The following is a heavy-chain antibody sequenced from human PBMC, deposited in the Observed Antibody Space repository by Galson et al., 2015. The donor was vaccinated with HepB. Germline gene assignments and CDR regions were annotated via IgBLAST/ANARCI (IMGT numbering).Heavy chain of an antibody. V-gene: IGHV1-46*01. CDR2: INPSGGST. CDR3: ARDRVAAAAGYYGMDV. J-gene: IGHJ6*02. D-gene: IGHD6-13*01. Sequence: SVKVSCKASGYTFTSYYMHWVRQAPGQGPEWMGIINPSGGSTNYAQKFQGRITMTRDTSTSTVYMELSSLRRSEDTAIYYCARDRVAAAAGYYGMDVWGQGTTVTASS. CDR1: GYTFTSYY.